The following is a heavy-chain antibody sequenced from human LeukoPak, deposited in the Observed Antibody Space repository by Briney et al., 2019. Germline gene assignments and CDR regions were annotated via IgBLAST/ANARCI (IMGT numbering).Heavy chain of an antibody. Sequence: ASVTVSCKASGYNFNSYGIGWVRQAPRQGLEWLGWITAGNGNTKYAQKVQGRVTMTTDTSTSTAYMELRSLRSDDTAVYFCARDLARGYSYGYNAFDIWGQGAMVTVSS. J-gene: IGHJ3*02. CDR2: ITAGNGNT. D-gene: IGHD5-18*01. CDR1: GYNFNSYG. V-gene: IGHV1-18*01. CDR3: ARDLARGYSYGYNAFDI.